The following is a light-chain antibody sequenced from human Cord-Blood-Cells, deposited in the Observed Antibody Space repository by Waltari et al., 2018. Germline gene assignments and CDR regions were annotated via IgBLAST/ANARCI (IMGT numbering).Light chain of an antibody. Sequence: QSALTHPPSASGSPGQSVTIPCPGTSSDVGGYNYVSWYQQHPGKAPKLMIYEVSKRPSGVPDRFSGSKSGNTASLTVSGLQAEDEADYYCSSYAGSNNLVFGGGTKLTVL. CDR2: EVS. CDR3: SSYAGSNNLV. J-gene: IGLJ2*01. V-gene: IGLV2-8*01. CDR1: SSDVGGYNY.